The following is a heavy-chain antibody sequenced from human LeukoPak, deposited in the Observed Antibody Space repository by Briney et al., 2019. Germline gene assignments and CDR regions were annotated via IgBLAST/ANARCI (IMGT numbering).Heavy chain of an antibody. CDR1: GFTFSSYA. Sequence: GGSLRLSCAASGFTFSSYAMHWDRQAPGKGLEWVAVISYDGSNKYYADSVKGRFTISRDNSKNTLYLQMNSRRAEDTAVYYCARDIGASISRGWFDPWGQGTLVTVSS. V-gene: IGHV3-30-3*01. CDR3: ARDIGASISRGWFDP. J-gene: IGHJ5*02. D-gene: IGHD3-16*01. CDR2: ISYDGSNK.